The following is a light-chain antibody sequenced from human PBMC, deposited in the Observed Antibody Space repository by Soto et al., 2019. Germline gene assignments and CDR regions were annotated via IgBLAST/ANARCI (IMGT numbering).Light chain of an antibody. V-gene: IGKV4-1*01. CDR1: QSVLYSSNNKNY. CDR3: HQYYSTPYT. J-gene: IGKJ2*01. CDR2: WAS. Sequence: DIVLTQSPDSLAVSLGERATINCKSSQSVLYSSNNKNYLAWYQQKPGQPPKLLIYWASTRESGVPDRVSGSGSGTDFTLTISSLQAEDVAVYSCHQYYSTPYTFGQGTKLEIK.